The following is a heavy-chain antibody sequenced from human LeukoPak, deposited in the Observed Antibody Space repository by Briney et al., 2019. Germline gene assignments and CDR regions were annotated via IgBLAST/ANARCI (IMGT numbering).Heavy chain of an antibody. CDR3: AKDSGISSWLDWYFDF. CDR2: ITGSGDST. Sequence: GGSLRLSCAASSFTINDYAMTWVRQAPGMGLEWVSTITGSGDSTYYADSVKGRFTISRDNSKNTLYLQMNSLRAEDTAVYYWAKDSGISSWLDWYFDFWGRGALVTVSS. V-gene: IGHV3-23*01. J-gene: IGHJ2*01. CDR1: SFTINDYA. D-gene: IGHD3-3*02.